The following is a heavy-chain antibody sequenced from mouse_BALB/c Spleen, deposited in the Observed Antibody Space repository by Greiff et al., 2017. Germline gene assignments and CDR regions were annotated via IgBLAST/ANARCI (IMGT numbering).Heavy chain of an antibody. J-gene: IGHJ2*01. CDR1: GYTFTSYW. CDR2: INPSTGYT. D-gene: IGHD2-14*01. V-gene: IGHV1-7*01. Sequence: VQLQQSGAELAKPGASVKMSCKASGYTFTSYWMHWVKQRPGQGLEWIGYINPSTGYTEYNQKFKDKATLTADKSSSTAYMQLSSLTSEDSAVYYCAREYSYYRYGYWGQGTTLTVSS. CDR3: AREYSYYRYGY.